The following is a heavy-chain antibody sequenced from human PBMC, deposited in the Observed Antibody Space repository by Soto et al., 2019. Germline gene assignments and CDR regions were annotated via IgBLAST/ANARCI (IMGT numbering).Heavy chain of an antibody. CDR3: ARSYYDILTGYSEYNWFDP. D-gene: IGHD3-9*01. J-gene: IGHJ5*02. CDR1: GGTFSSYT. Sequence: SVKVSCKASGGTFSSYTISWVRQAPGQGLEWMGRIIPILGIANYAQKFQGRVTITADKSTSTAYMELSSLRSEDTAVYYCARSYYDILTGYSEYNWFDPWGQGTLVTVSS. CDR2: IIPILGIA. V-gene: IGHV1-69*02.